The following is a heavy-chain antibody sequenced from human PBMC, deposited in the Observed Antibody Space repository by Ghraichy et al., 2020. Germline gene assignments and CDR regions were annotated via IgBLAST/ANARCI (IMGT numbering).Heavy chain of an antibody. CDR3: DRERGTWSGSHRNLDV. Sequence: SETLSLTCTVSGGSIISGDYYWSWIRQPPGKGLEWIGYIYYSGNTYYKSSLKSRTTISVDTSKNQFSLKLTSVTAADTAVFYCDRERGTWSGSHRNLDV. J-gene: IGHJ6*01. V-gene: IGHV4-30-4*01. D-gene: IGHD3-3*01. CDR2: IYYSGNT. CDR1: GGSIISGDYY.